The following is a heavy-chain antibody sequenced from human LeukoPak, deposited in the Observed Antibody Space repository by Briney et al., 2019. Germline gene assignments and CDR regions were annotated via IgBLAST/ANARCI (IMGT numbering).Heavy chain of an antibody. V-gene: IGHV4-34*01. CDR2: INHSGSS. CDR3: AALHLDY. Sequence: SQTLSLTCAVYGASFSGYYCGWIRHPPGKGLEWIGEINHSGSSNYIPSLKSRVTISVDTSKNQCSLKLISVTAADTAVYYCAALHLDYWGQGTLVSVSS. CDR1: GASFSGYY. D-gene: IGHD3-16*02. J-gene: IGHJ4*02.